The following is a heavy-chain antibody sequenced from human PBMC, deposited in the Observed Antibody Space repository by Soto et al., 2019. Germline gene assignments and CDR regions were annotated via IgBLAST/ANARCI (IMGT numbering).Heavy chain of an antibody. J-gene: IGHJ6*02. CDR3: ARGVLLAPDV. D-gene: IGHD1-26*01. V-gene: IGHV4-59*08. CDR1: GGSITSHY. CDR2: MYYSGRT. Sequence: SETLSLTCSVSGGSITSHYWTWVQQPPGKGLEWIGYMYYSGRTNYNPSLKSRVTVSIDPSKNQFSLQMSSITAADTAVYYCARGVLLAPDVWGQGTTVT.